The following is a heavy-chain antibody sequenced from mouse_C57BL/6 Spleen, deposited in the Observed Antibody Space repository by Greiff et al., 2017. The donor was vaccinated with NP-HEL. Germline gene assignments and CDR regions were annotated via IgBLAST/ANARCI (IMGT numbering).Heavy chain of an antibody. CDR2: IWSGGST. CDR3: ARRGSTMITKDAMDY. D-gene: IGHD2-4*01. V-gene: IGHV2-2*01. J-gene: IGHJ4*01. CDR1: GFSLTSYG. Sequence: QVQLKESGPGLVQPSQSLPITCTVSGFSLTSYGVHWVRQSPGKGLEWLGVIWSGGSTDYNAAFISRLSISKDNSKSQVFFKMNSLQADDTAIYYCARRGSTMITKDAMDYWGQGTSVTVSS.